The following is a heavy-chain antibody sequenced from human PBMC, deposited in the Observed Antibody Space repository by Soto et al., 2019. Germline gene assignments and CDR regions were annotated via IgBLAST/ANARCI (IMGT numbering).Heavy chain of an antibody. V-gene: IGHV1-69*01. CDR1: GGTFRSYA. CDR3: ARGQKPPRTSVYLPYDYYFMDV. D-gene: IGHD2-2*01. Sequence: QVQLVQSGAEVKKPGSSVKVSCKASGGTFRSYAISWVRQAPGQGLEWMGGVAPIFGSENYAQKFHGRVTITADESTSTAYMELSSLRSEDTAMYYCARGQKPPRTSVYLPYDYYFMDVWGQGTTVTVS. J-gene: IGHJ6*02. CDR2: VAPIFGSE.